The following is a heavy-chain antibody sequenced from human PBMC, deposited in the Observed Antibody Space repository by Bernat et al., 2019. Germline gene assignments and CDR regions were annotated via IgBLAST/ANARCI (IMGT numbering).Heavy chain of an antibody. D-gene: IGHD3-22*01. CDR2: IYYSGST. CDR1: GGSISSYY. Sequence: QVQLQESGPGLVKPSETLSLTCTVSGGSISSYYWSWIRQPPGKGLEWIGYIYYSGSTNYNPSLKSRVTISVDTSKNQFSLKLSSVTAADTAVYYCVLTAYDSSGPDAFDIWGQGTMVTVSS. V-gene: IGHV4-59*01. J-gene: IGHJ3*02. CDR3: VLTAYDSSGPDAFDI.